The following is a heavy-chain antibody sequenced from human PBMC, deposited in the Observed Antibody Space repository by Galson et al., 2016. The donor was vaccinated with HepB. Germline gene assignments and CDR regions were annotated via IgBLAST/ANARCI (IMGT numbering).Heavy chain of an antibody. CDR1: GDSITSRGYS. CDR3: AKVFCNHCDYLFDN. V-gene: IGHV4-39*07. Sequence: ETLSLTCAVSGDSITSRGYSWDWIRQPPGKGLEWIGAIYYRGSTYYNPSLKGRVTISMDTSENNFSLKLDSVTAADTAIYYCAKVFCNHCDYLFDNWGQGTLVTVSS. D-gene: IGHD4-17*01. J-gene: IGHJ4*02. CDR2: IYYRGST.